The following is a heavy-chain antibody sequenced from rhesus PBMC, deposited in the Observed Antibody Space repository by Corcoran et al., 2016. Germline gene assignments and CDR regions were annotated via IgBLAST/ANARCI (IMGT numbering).Heavy chain of an antibody. CDR3: ASPFTAAGGY. Sequence: QVQLQESGPGLVKPSETLSLTCAVSGYSISSGYYWGWIRQPPGKVLEYIGYISGSSGSPYYNPSLKSRVTISKDTSKNQFSLKLSSVTAADTAVYYCASPFTAAGGYWGQGVLVTVSS. CDR1: GYSISSGYY. V-gene: IGHV4-99*01. CDR2: ISGSSGSP. J-gene: IGHJ4*01. D-gene: IGHD6-25*01.